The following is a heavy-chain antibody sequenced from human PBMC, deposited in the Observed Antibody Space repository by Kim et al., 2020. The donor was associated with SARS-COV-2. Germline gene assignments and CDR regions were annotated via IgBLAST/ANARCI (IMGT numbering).Heavy chain of an antibody. V-gene: IGHV4-39*01. J-gene: IGHJ4*02. CDR3: ARQKGWLDFFDY. D-gene: IGHD5-12*01. CDR2: VYYSGST. CDR1: GGSIGSGSFY. Sequence: SETLSLTCTVSGGSIGSGSFYWGWIRQPPGKGLEWIGSVYYSGSTYYNPSLKSRVTISVDTSKDQFSLRLTSVTAADTAVFYCARQKGWLDFFDYWGQG.